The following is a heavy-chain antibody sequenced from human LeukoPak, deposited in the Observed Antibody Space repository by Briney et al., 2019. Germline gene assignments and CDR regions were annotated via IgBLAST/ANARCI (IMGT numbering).Heavy chain of an antibody. V-gene: IGHV1-69*05. J-gene: IGHJ4*02. D-gene: IGHD3-22*01. Sequence: SVKVSCKASGYTFTSYDINWVRQAPGQGLEWMGGIIPIFGTANYAQKFQGRVTITTDESTSTAYMELSSLRSEDTAVYYCARDRYYDSSPHFDYWGQGTLVTVSS. CDR3: ARDRYYDSSPHFDY. CDR2: IIPIFGTA. CDR1: GYTFTSYD.